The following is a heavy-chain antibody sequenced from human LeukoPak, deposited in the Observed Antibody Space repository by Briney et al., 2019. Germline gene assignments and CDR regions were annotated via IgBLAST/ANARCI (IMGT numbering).Heavy chain of an antibody. D-gene: IGHD2/OR15-2a*01. CDR2: ISATNGNT. J-gene: IGHJ4*02. V-gene: IGHV1-18*04. CDR1: GYTFTGYH. Sequence: ASVKVSCKASGYTFTGYHIHWVRQAPGQGLKWVGWISATNGNTKYVQEFQGRVSMTTDTSTNTAYMELRSLRSDDTAVYFCARVYGYNIGIYYFDYWGQGTLVTVSS. CDR3: ARVYGYNIGIYYFDY.